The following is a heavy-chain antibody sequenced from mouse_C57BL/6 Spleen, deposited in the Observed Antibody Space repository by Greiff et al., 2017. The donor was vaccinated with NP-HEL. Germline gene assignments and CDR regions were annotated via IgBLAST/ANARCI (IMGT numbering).Heavy chain of an antibody. CDR1: GYSITSGYD. V-gene: IGHV3-1*01. CDR3: AREDGYDGAWFAY. D-gene: IGHD2-2*01. Sequence: ESGPGMVKPSQSLSLTCTVTGYSITSGYDWHWIRHFPGNKLEWMGYISYSGSTNYNPSLKSRISITHDTSKNHFFLKLNSVTTEDTATYYCAREDGYDGAWFAYWGQGTLVTVSA. J-gene: IGHJ3*01. CDR2: ISYSGST.